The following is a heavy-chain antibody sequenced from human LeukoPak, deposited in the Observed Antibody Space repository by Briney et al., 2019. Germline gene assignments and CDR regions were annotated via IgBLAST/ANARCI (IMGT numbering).Heavy chain of an antibody. CDR2: ISSSSSYI. J-gene: IGHJ6*02. CDR3: ARPGSGSYYYGMDV. Sequence: PGGSLRLSCAASGFTFSSYSMNWVRQAPGKGLEWVSSISSSSSYIYYADSVKGRFTISRDNAKNSLYLQMNSLRAEDTAVYYCARPGSGSYYYGMDVWGQGTTVIVSS. CDR1: GFTFSSYS. D-gene: IGHD3-10*01. V-gene: IGHV3-21*01.